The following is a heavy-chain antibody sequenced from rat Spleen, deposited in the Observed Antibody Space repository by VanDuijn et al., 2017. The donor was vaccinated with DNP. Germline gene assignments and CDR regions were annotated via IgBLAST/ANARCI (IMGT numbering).Heavy chain of an antibody. D-gene: IGHD1-2*01. J-gene: IGHJ2*01. Sequence: QVQLEESGPGLMQPSETLSLTCTVSGFSLSSNGVGWVRQPPGEGLEWLGTIWPGGSTNYFSAVQSRLRISKDTSKSQVFLKINRLQPEDTGTYYIARQHDGYRRDFDYWGQGVIVTVSS. CDR3: ARQHDGYRRDFDY. V-gene: IGHV2-72*01. CDR2: IWPGGST. CDR1: GFSLSSNG.